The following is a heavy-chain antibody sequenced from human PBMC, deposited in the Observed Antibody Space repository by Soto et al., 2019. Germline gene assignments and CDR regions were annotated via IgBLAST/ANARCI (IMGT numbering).Heavy chain of an antibody. J-gene: IGHJ4*02. CDR3: AVDKKTRSSRTSRGGSIDG. CDR1: GFTFSSYR. Sequence: EVQLVESGGGLVKPGGSLRLSCAASGFTFSSYRMNWVRQAPGKGLEWVSSISSSGSTIYYADSVKGRFTISRDNAKKEQDMHMMCLKTESPGVEYTAVDKKTRSSRTSRGGSIDGWGQGTPVTVSS. D-gene: IGHD3-16*01. CDR2: ISSSGSTI. V-gene: IGHV3-21*01.